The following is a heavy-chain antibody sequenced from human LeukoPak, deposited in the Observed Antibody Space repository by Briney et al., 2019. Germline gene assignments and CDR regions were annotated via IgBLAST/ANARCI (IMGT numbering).Heavy chain of an antibody. CDR1: GGSLSSYY. J-gene: IGHJ4*02. D-gene: IGHD6-13*01. V-gene: IGHV4-59*01. CDR3: ARDPSGIAAAGYFDY. Sequence: SETLSLTCTVSGGSLSSYYWSWIRQPPGKGLGWIGYIYYSGSTNYNPSLKSRVTISVDTSKNQFSLKLSSVTAADTAVYYCARDPSGIAAAGYFDYWGQGTLVTVSS. CDR2: IYYSGST.